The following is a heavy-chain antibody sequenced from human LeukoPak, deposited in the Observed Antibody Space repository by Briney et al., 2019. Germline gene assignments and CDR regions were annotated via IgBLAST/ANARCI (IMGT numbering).Heavy chain of an antibody. CDR2: ITSYSRDT. Sequence: ASVKVSCKASGYNLTFYGINWVRQAPGQGLEWMGWITSYSRDTNYAQKLQGRVTMTTDTSTNTAYMELRSLRSDDTAVYYCVREGLPDAFDIWGQGTTVTVSS. V-gene: IGHV1-18*01. CDR1: GYNLTFYG. J-gene: IGHJ3*02. CDR3: VREGLPDAFDI.